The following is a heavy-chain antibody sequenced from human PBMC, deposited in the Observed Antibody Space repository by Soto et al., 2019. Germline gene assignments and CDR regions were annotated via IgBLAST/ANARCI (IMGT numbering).Heavy chain of an antibody. CDR3: ASHRPEAAPFYFCY. CDR1: GGSIRSYY. Sequence: QVQLQESGPGLVKPSETLSLTCTVPGGSIRSYYWSWIRQPPGKGLEWIRYIYYSGRTNYNPSLMSLVTVSGHTSDDQFSLRLTALTAADTALYYCASHRPEAAPFYFCYWGQGTLVTFSS. J-gene: IGHJ4*02. V-gene: IGHV4-59*12. CDR2: IYYSGRT. D-gene: IGHD1-26*01.